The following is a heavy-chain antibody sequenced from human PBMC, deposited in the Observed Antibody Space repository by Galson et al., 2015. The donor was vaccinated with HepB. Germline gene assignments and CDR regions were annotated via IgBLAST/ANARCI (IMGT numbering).Heavy chain of an antibody. CDR1: GFTFSSYA. D-gene: IGHD6-13*01. CDR3: AKGSVSSSWYYYYYGMDV. Sequence: SLRLSCAASGFTFSSYAMSWVRQAPGKGLEWVSAISGSGGSTYYADSVKGRFTISRDNSKNTLYLQMNSLRAEDTAVYYCAKGSVSSSWYYYYYGMDVWGQGTTVTVSS. CDR2: ISGSGGST. J-gene: IGHJ6*02. V-gene: IGHV3-23*01.